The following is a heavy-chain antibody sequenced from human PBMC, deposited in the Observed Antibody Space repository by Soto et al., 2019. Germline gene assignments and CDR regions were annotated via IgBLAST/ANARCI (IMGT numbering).Heavy chain of an antibody. CDR2: IYYSGST. D-gene: IGHD6-13*01. Sequence: SETLSLTCTVSGGSISSSSYYWGWIRQPPGKGLEWIGSIYYSGSTYYNPSLKSRVTISVDTSKNQFSLKLSSVTAADTAVYYCARLGDSSSWYGVYWGQGTLVTVSS. CDR3: ARLGDSSSWYGVY. CDR1: GGSISSSSYY. J-gene: IGHJ4*02. V-gene: IGHV4-39*01.